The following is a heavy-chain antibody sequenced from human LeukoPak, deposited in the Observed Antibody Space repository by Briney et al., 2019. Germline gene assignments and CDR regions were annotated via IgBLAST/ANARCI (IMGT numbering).Heavy chain of an antibody. V-gene: IGHV3-33*01. Sequence: PGRSLRLSCAASGFTFSSYGMHWVRQAPGKGLEWVAVIWYDGSNKYYADSVKGRFTISRDNSTNTLYLQMNSLRAEDTAVYYCASGEGRFDIWGQGTMVTVSS. CDR1: GFTFSSYG. J-gene: IGHJ3*02. CDR2: IWYDGSNK. CDR3: ASGEGRFDI. D-gene: IGHD7-27*01.